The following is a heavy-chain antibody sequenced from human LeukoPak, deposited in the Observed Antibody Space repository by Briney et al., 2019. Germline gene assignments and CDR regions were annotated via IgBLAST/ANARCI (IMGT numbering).Heavy chain of an antibody. CDR3: ASMVAEAGPNWFDP. V-gene: IGHV3-11*01. D-gene: IGHD6-19*01. CDR2: ISRGGSTT. CDR1: GFTFSDYY. Sequence: KPGGSLRLSCAASGFTFSDYYMSWTRQAPGKGLEGVSYISRGGSTTYYVDSVKGRFTISRDNAKNSLYLQMNSLRAEDTAVYYCASMVAEAGPNWFDPWGQGTLVTISS. J-gene: IGHJ5*02.